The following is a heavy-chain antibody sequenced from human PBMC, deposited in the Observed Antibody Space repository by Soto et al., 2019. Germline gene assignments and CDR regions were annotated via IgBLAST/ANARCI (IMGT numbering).Heavy chain of an antibody. D-gene: IGHD3-9*01. CDR2: ISGSGGST. CDR1: GFTFSSYA. Sequence: EVQLLESGGGLVQPGGSLRLSCAASGFTFSSYAMSWVRQAPGKGLEWVSAISGSGGSTYYADSVKGRFTTSRDNSKNTLYLQMKSLRAEDTAVYHCAKNVWGITIFGGMDVWGQGTTVTVSS. J-gene: IGHJ6*02. CDR3: AKNVWGITIFGGMDV. V-gene: IGHV3-23*01.